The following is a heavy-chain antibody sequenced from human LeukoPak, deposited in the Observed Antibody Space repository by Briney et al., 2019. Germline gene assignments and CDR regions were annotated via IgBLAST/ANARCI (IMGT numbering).Heavy chain of an antibody. Sequence: GGSLRLSCAASGFTFSSYSMHWVRQAPGKGLVWVSRISSDGSNTNYAGSVKGRFTISRDSAKNTLYLQMNSLRAEDTALYYCARQNRDFDYWGQGTLVTVSS. CDR2: ISSDGSNT. D-gene: IGHD1-14*01. J-gene: IGHJ4*02. CDR3: ARQNRDFDY. CDR1: GFTFSSYS. V-gene: IGHV3-74*01.